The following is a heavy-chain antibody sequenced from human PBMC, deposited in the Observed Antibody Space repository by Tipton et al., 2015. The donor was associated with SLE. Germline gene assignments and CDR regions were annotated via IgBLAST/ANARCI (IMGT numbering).Heavy chain of an antibody. Sequence: SLRLSCAASGFTFDDYTMHWVRQAPGKGLEWVSSIGWNGANIRSAHSVKGRFTISRDNAKKSLYLQMNSLRAEDTAVYYCARERCSGPSCLLSPYYGMDVWGQGTTVTVSS. CDR1: GFTFDDYT. V-gene: IGHV3-9*01. D-gene: IGHD2-2*01. CDR3: ARERCSGPSCLLSPYYGMDV. J-gene: IGHJ6*02. CDR2: IGWNGANI.